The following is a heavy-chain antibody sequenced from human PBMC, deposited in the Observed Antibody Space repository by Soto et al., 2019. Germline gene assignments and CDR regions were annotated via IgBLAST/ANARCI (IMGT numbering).Heavy chain of an antibody. J-gene: IGHJ6*02. CDR3: ARARFDSWSHIYYGLDV. V-gene: IGHV4-34*01. CDR2: ITHGGST. CDR1: GGSFSAYS. D-gene: IGHD3-3*01. Sequence: SETLSLTCGLYGGSFSAYSWTWLRQSPGKGLEWIGEITHGGSTDYNPALKSRLVMSVDTSKNQFSLRVTSVTAADAAVYFCARARFDSWSHIYYGLDVWGQGTTVTVSS.